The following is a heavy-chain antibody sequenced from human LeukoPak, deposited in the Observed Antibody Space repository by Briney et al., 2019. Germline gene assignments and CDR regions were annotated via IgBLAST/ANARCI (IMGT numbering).Heavy chain of an antibody. V-gene: IGHV3-48*01. D-gene: IGHD1-1*01. CDR1: EFSLRSYS. CDR3: ARVLLERPGIDSFDM. J-gene: IGHJ3*02. Sequence: GGSLRLPCGASEFSLRSYSMDWVRRAPGKGLEWVSHINSGSSTIYYADSVKGRFTISRDNAGNSLYLHMNSLRAEDTAVYYCARVLLERPGIDSFDMWGQGTMVTVSS. CDR2: INSGSSTI.